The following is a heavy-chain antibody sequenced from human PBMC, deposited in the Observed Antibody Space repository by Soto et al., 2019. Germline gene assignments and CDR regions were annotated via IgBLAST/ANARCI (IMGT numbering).Heavy chain of an antibody. Sequence: QVQLVQSGAEVKKPGSSVKVSCEASGGTFSSYAISWVRQAPGQGLEWLGGIIPIFGTANYAQKFQGRVTITAHESTITAYMELRSLRSEDTAVYYCAREGGSGNYRYYAMDVWGQGTTVTVSS. D-gene: IGHD3-10*01. J-gene: IGHJ6*02. CDR3: AREGGSGNYRYYAMDV. V-gene: IGHV1-69*12. CDR1: GGTFSSYA. CDR2: IIPIFGTA.